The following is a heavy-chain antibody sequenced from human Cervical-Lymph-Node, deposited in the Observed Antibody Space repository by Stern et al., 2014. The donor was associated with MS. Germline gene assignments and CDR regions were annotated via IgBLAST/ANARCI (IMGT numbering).Heavy chain of an antibody. V-gene: IGHV1-69*01. Sequence: VQLVESGAEVRKPGSSVKVSCKASGGAFTRYPTSWVRQAPGEGLEWMGDCMPLLETSHYAQRFQGRLTMTADESTSTAYMELSRLRSEDAALYFCAREWGDRTGNRFDSWGQGTLVTVSS. CDR2: CMPLLETS. J-gene: IGHJ4*02. CDR3: AREWGDRTGNRFDS. D-gene: IGHD2-8*02. CDR1: GGAFTRYP.